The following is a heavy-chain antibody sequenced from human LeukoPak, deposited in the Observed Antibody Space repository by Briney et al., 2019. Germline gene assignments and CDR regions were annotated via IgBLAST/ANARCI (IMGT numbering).Heavy chain of an antibody. J-gene: IGHJ6*03. V-gene: IGHV4-34*01. CDR2: INHSGST. CDR3: ARIMGGYYYYYYIDV. CDR1: GGSFSGYY. Sequence: PSETLSLTCAVYGGSFSGYYWSWIRQPPGKGLEWIGEINHSGSTNYNPSLKSRVTISVDTSKNQLSLKLSSVTAADMAVYYCARIMGGYYYYYYIDVWGKGTTVTISS. D-gene: IGHD3-16*01.